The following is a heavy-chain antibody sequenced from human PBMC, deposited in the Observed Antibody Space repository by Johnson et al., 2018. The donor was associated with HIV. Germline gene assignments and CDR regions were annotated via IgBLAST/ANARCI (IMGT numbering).Heavy chain of an antibody. V-gene: IGHV3-9*01. D-gene: IGHD6-13*01. CDR1: GFTFDDYA. J-gene: IGHJ3*02. CDR2: ISWNSGSI. Sequence: VKLVESGGGLVQPGRSLRLSCAAFGFTFDDYAMHWVRQAPGKGLEWVSGISWNSGSIGYADSVKGRFTISRDNARNSLYLQMNRLRAEDTALYYCARDRADSSSWFTAFDIWGQGTMVTVSS. CDR3: ARDRADSSSWFTAFDI.